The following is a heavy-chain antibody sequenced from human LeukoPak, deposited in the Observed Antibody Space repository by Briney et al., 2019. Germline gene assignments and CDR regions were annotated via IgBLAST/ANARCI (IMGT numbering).Heavy chain of an antibody. CDR2: INHSGST. D-gene: IGHD3-10*01. J-gene: IGHJ6*04. V-gene: IGHV4-34*01. CDR3: ARGLKWSSHHYGMDV. Sequence: SETLSLTCAVYGGSFSGYYWSWIRQPPGKGLEWIGEINHSGSTNYNPSLKSRVTISVDTSKNQFSLKLSSVTAADTAVYYCARGLKWSSHHYGMDVWGKGTTVTVSS. CDR1: GGSFSGYY.